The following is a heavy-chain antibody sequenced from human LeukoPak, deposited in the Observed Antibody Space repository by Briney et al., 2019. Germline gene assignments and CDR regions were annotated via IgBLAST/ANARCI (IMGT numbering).Heavy chain of an antibody. CDR2: IDVGGGNT. J-gene: IGHJ4*02. D-gene: IGHD1-26*01. CDR3: AKADTGGNYFDH. V-gene: IGHV3-23*01. Sequence: VXQAPXXXLEWVSAIDVGGGNTYYADSVKGRFTFSRDNFKNTLHLQMNSLRAEDTAVYYCAKADTGGNYFDHWGQGTLVTVPS.